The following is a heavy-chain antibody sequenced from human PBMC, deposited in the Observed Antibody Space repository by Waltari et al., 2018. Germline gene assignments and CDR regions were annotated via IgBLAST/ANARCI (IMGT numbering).Heavy chain of an antibody. CDR2: INPYSGGI. J-gene: IGHJ6*03. CDR3: ARGGAAMVIRYTYYMDV. CDR1: GYTFRDYY. V-gene: IGHV1-2*02. Sequence: QVQLVQSGAEVGKPGASVKVSCKASGYTFRDYYIHWVRQAPGQGLEWMGWINPYSGGINYAQKLQGRVTMARDTSSSTVDMELSSLGYDDRAVYCCARGGAAMVIRYTYYMDVWGKGTTVTISS. D-gene: IGHD3-22*01.